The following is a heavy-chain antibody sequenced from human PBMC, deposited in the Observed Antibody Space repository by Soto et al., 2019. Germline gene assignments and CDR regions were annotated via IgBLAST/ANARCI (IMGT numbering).Heavy chain of an antibody. J-gene: IGHJ3*02. CDR2: TYYRSKWYN. CDR1: GDSVSSNSAA. V-gene: IGHV6-1*01. CDR3: ARDMYDYIWGSYRFSAFDI. D-gene: IGHD3-16*02. Sequence: QTLSLTCAISGDSVSSNSAAWNWIRQSPSRGLEWLGRTYYRSKWYNDYAVSVKSRITINPDTSKNQFSLQLNSVTPEDTAVYYCARDMYDYIWGSYRFSAFDIWGQGTMVTVSS.